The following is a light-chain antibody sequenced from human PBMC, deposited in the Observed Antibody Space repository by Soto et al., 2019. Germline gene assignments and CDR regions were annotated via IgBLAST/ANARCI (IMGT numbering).Light chain of an antibody. CDR2: AVF. J-gene: IGKJ1*01. CDR1: QSISSY. Sequence: DIQMTQSPSSLSASVGDRVTIACRASQSISSYLNWYQQKPGQAPKLLIYAVFSLQSGVPSRFSGSGAGTDFTLTISSLQTEDAATYYCQQSFSTPWTFGQGTRVEIK. CDR3: QQSFSTPWT. V-gene: IGKV1-39*01.